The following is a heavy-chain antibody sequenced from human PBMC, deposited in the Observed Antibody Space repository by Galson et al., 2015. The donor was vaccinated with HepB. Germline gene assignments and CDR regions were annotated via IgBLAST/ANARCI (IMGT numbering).Heavy chain of an antibody. CDR3: AKGGCSSTSCYFQD. Sequence: SLRLSCGASGFTFDGYAMHWVRQAPGKGLEWVSGISWGGGAIGYAGSVKGRFTISRDNAKDSLCLQMNSLKAEDTALYYCAKGGCSSTSCYFQDWGQGTLVTVSS. CDR1: GFTFDGYA. J-gene: IGHJ1*01. V-gene: IGHV3-9*01. D-gene: IGHD2-2*01. CDR2: ISWGGGAI.